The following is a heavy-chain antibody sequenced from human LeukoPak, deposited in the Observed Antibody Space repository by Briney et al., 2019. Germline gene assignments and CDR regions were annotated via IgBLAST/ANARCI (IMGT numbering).Heavy chain of an antibody. J-gene: IGHJ4*02. V-gene: IGHV3-7*04. CDR2: IKPDGSGK. CDR1: GFTFSSYW. CDR3: AREGGKGSGSSSFDY. D-gene: IGHD6-19*01. Sequence: GGSLRLSCAASGFTFSSYWMSWVRQAPGKGLEWVANIKPDGSGKYYVDSVKGRFTVSRDNAKNSLYLQMNNLRAEDTAVYHCAREGGKGSGSSSFDYWGQGTLVTVSS.